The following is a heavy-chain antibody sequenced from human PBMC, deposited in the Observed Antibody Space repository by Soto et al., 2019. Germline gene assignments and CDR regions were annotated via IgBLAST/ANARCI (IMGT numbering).Heavy chain of an antibody. J-gene: IGHJ4*02. CDR2: IWYDGSNK. CDR3: AREGTSSSSRKGGDLSY. V-gene: IGHV3-33*01. Sequence: PGGSLRLSCAASGFTFSSYGMHWVRQAPGKGLEWVAVIWYDGSNKYYADSVKGRFTISRDNSKNTLYLQMNSLRAEDTAVYYCAREGTSSSSRKGGDLSYWGQGTLVTVS. D-gene: IGHD6-6*01. CDR1: GFTFSSYG.